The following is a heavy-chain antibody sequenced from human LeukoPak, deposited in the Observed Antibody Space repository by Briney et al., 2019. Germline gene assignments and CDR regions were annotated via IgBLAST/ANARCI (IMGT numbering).Heavy chain of an antibody. V-gene: IGHV3-30*02. CDR2: IRYDGSNK. CDR1: GFTFSSYG. Sequence: RGSLRLSCAASGFTFSSYGMHWVRQAPGKGLEWVAFIRYDGSNKYYADSVKGRFTISRDNSKNTLYLQMNSLRAEDTAVYYCAKISGYYYTELDYWGQGTLVTVSS. J-gene: IGHJ4*02. CDR3: AKISGYYYTELDY. D-gene: IGHD3-22*01.